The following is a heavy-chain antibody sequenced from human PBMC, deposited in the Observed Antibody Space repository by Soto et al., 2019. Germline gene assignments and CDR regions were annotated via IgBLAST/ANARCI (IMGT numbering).Heavy chain of an antibody. CDR2: INHSGST. CDR1: GGSFSGYY. V-gene: IGHV4-34*01. D-gene: IGHD6-19*01. Sequence: SETLSLTCAGYGGSFSGYYWSWIRQPPGKGLEWIGEINHSGSTNYNPSLKSRVTISVDTSKNQFSLKLSSVTAADTAVYYCARCSTGWYTCFDPCGQGTLVTVSS. CDR3: ARCSTGWYTCFDP. J-gene: IGHJ5*02.